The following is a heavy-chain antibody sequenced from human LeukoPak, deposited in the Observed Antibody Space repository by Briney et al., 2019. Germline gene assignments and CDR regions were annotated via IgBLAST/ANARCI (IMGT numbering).Heavy chain of an antibody. J-gene: IGHJ5*02. CDR2: INHSGST. CDR3: ARGDGGVVMVYAMRSLWFDP. CDR1: GGSFSGYY. Sequence: PSETLSLTCAVYGGSFSGYYGSWIRQPPGKGLEWIGEINHSGSTNYNPSLKSRVPISVDTSKNQFSLKLSSVTAADTAVYYCARGDGGVVMVYAMRSLWFDPWGQGTLVTVSS. V-gene: IGHV4-34*01. D-gene: IGHD2-8*01.